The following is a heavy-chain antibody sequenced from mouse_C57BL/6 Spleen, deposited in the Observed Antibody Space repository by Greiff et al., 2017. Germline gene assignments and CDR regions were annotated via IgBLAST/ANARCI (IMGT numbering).Heavy chain of an antibody. V-gene: IGHV2-5*01. D-gene: IGHD2-1*01. J-gene: IGHJ2*01. CDR2: IWRGGST. CDR3: AKADGNYFYFDY. CDR1: GFSLTSYG. Sequence: VMLVESGPGLVQPSQSLSITCTVSGFSLTSYGVHWVRQSPGKGLEWLGVIWRGGSTDYNAAFMSRLSITKDNSKSQVFFKMNSLQADDTAIYYCAKADGNYFYFDYWGQGTTLTVSS.